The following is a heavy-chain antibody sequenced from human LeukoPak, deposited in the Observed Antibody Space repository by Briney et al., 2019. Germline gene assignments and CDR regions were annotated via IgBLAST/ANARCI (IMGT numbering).Heavy chain of an antibody. J-gene: IGHJ4*02. Sequence: PGGSLRLSCAASGFTFSSYTMNWVRQAPGKGLEWVSSISRSSSYIYYADSMKGRFTISRDNAKNSLDLQMHSLRAEDTAVYYCARGSTVVRGVSPADDYWGQGTLVNVSS. V-gene: IGHV3-21*01. CDR3: ARGSTVVRGVSPADDY. D-gene: IGHD3-10*01. CDR1: GFTFSSYT. CDR2: ISRSSSYI.